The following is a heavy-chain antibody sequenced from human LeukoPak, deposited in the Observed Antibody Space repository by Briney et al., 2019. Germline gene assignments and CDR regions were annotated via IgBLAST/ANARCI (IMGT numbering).Heavy chain of an antibody. V-gene: IGHV4-4*07. CDR2: IYTSGST. CDR3: ARAQTKYDFWSGYRMDV. D-gene: IGHD3-3*01. J-gene: IGHJ6*02. Sequence: SETLSLTCTVSGGSISSYYWSWLRQPAGKGLEWIGRIYTSGSTNYNPSLKSRVTMSVDTSKNQFSLKLSSVTAADTAVYYCARAQTKYDFWSGYRMDVWGQGTTVTVSS. CDR1: GGSISSYY.